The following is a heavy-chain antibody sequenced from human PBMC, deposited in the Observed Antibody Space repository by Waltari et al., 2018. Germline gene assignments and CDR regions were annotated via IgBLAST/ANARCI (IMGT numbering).Heavy chain of an antibody. D-gene: IGHD4-17*01. Sequence: EVQLVESGGGLIQPGGSLRLSCAASGFTVSSNYMSWVRQAPGKGLEWVSVIYSGGSTYYADSVKGRFTISRDNSKNTLYLQMNSLRAEDTAVYYCARLTTVTSPGAFDIWGQGTMVTVSS. CDR3: ARLTTVTSPGAFDI. V-gene: IGHV3-53*01. CDR1: GFTVSSNY. J-gene: IGHJ3*02. CDR2: IYSGGST.